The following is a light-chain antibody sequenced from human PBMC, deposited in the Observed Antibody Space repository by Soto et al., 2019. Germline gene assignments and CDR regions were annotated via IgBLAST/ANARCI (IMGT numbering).Light chain of an antibody. CDR2: GAS. CDR3: QQSYSNPLT. V-gene: IGKV1-39*01. Sequence: DIQMTQSPSSLSASVGDRVTITCRASQSISRHLNWYQQKPGKDPKLLIYGASSLQSGVPSRISGSGSGTDFTLTISSLQPEDFATYYCQQSYSNPLTFGGGTNVEIK. J-gene: IGKJ4*01. CDR1: QSISRH.